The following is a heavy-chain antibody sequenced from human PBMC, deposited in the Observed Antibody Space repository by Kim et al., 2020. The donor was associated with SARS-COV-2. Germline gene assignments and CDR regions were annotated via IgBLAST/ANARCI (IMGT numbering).Heavy chain of an antibody. D-gene: IGHD1-26*01. V-gene: IGHV1-18*01. CDR2: ISAYNGNT. CDR3: ARDSMGMVGVVVVPTEWYGMDV. CDR1: GYTFTSYG. Sequence: ASVKVSCKASGYTFTSYGISWVRQAPGQGLEWMGWISAYNGNTNYAQKLQGRVTMTTDTSTSTAYMELRSLRSDDTAVYYCARDSMGMVGVVVVPTEWYGMDVWGQGTTVTVSS. J-gene: IGHJ6*02.